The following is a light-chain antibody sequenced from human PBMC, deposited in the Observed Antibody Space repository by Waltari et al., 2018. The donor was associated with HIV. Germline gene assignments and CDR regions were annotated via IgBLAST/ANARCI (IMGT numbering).Light chain of an antibody. V-gene: IGLV2-8*01. Sequence: QSALTQPPSASGSPGQSVTIYCTGTSSDIGAYNFVSWYQQRPGEVPRLILYEVAQRPPGDPDRFSGSKSGNTASLTFSGLHLEDDAEYYCSSYAGSRTQVVFGSRTRVTVL. CDR3: SSYAGSRTQVV. J-gene: IGLJ1*01. CDR1: SSDIGAYNF. CDR2: EVA.